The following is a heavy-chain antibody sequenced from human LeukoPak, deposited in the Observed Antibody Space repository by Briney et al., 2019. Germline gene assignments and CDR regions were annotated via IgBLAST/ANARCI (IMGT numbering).Heavy chain of an antibody. CDR1: GYTLTELS. D-gene: IGHD3-9*01. CDR2: FDPEDGET. CDR3: ARDRASYYDILTGYYTYAFDI. J-gene: IGHJ3*02. V-gene: IGHV1-24*01. Sequence: ASVKVSCKVSGYTLTELSMHWVRQAPGKGLEWMGGFDPEDGETIYAQKFQGRVTMTEDTSTDTAYMELSSLRSEDTAVYYCARDRASYYDILTGYYTYAFDIWGQGTMVTVSS.